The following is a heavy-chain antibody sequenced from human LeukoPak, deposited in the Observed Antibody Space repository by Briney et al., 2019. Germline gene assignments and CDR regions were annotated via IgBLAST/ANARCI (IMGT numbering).Heavy chain of an antibody. D-gene: IGHD6-6*01. CDR2: ISYDGSNK. V-gene: IGHV3-30-3*01. J-gene: IGHJ4*02. CDR1: GFTFSSYA. Sequence: PGGSLRLSCAASGFTFSSYAMHWVRQAPGKGLEWVAVISYDGSNKYYADSVKGRFTISRDNSKNTLYLQMNSLRAEDTAVYYCAREKARHDYWGQGTLVTVSS. CDR3: AREKARHDY.